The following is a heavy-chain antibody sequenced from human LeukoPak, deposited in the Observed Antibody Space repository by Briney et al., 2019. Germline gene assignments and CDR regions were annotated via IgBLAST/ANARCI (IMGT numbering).Heavy chain of an antibody. CDR3: ARLGLWFGELLPIWFDP. V-gene: IGHV4-38-2*01. D-gene: IGHD3-10*01. J-gene: IGHJ5*02. CDR1: GYSISSGYY. CDR2: IYHSGST. Sequence: SETLSLTCAVSGYSISSGYYWGWIRQPPGKGLEWIGSIYHSGSTYYNPSLKSRVTISVDTSKNQFSLKLSSVTAADTAVYYCARLGLWFGELLPIWFDPWGQGTLVTVSS.